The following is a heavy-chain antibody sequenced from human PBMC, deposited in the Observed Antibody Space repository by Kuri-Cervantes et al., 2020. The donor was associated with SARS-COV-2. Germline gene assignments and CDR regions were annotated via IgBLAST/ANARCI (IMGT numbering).Heavy chain of an antibody. Sequence: LSLTCAAFGFTFDNYAMQWVRQAPGRGLEWGSGISWNSGSIGYADSVKGRFTISRDNAKNALYLQMNSLRAEDTAVYYCARDLLWCGESSFDYWGQAIL. J-gene: IGHJ4*02. D-gene: IGHD3-10*01. CDR3: ARDLLWCGESSFDY. CDR2: ISWNSGSI. CDR1: GFTFDNYA. V-gene: IGHV3-9*01.